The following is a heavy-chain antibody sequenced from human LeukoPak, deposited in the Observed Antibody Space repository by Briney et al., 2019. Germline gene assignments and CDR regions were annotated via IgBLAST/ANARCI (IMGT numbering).Heavy chain of an antibody. V-gene: IGHV4-34*01. CDR3: AREGYDSSGYYLDY. J-gene: IGHJ4*02. Sequence: PSETLSLTCAVYGGSFSGYYWSWIRQPPGKGLEWIGEINHSGSTNYNPSLKSRVTISVDTSKNQFSLKLSSVTAADTAVYYCAREGYDSSGYYLDYWGQGTLVTVSS. D-gene: IGHD3-22*01. CDR2: INHSGST. CDR1: GGSFSGYY.